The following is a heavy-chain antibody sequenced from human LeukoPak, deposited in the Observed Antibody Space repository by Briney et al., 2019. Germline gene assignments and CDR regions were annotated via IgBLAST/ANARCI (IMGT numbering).Heavy chain of an antibody. J-gene: IGHJ4*02. D-gene: IGHD3-22*01. CDR3: ARDWYYYDSSGYPWDY. CDR1: GFTFSSYA. V-gene: IGHV3-30-3*01. Sequence: GRSLRLSCAASGFTFSSYAMHWVRQAPGKGLEWVAVISYDGSNKYYADPVKGRFTISRDNSKNTLYLQMNSLRAEDTAVYYCARDWYYYDSSGYPWDYWGQGTLVTVSS. CDR2: ISYDGSNK.